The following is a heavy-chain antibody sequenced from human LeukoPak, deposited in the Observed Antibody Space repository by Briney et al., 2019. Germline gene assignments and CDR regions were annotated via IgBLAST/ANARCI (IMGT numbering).Heavy chain of an antibody. CDR2: IIPIFGIA. V-gene: IGHV1-69*04. Sequence: SVKVSCKASGGTFSSYAISWVRQAPGQGLEWMERIIPIFGIANYAQKFQGRVTITADKSTSTAYMELSSLRSEDTAVYYCARSLAVAGTESAFDIWGQGTMVTVSS. J-gene: IGHJ3*02. CDR3: ARSLAVAGTESAFDI. D-gene: IGHD6-19*01. CDR1: GGTFSSYA.